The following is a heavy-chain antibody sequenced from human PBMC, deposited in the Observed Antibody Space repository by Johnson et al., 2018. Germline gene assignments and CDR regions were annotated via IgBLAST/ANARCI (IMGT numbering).Heavy chain of an antibody. V-gene: IGHV3-9*01. CDR1: GFTFDDYA. D-gene: IGHD1-26*01. CDR3: AKEPGTDYYYYGMDV. Sequence: VPLVQSGGGLVQPGRSLRLSCAASGFTFDDYAMHWVRQAPGKGLEWGAGISWISGSIGYADAVKGRLTISRDTAKNSLDLKRNSRRAEDTAVYYCAKEPGTDYYYYGMDVWGQGPTVTGSS. CDR2: ISWISGSI. J-gene: IGHJ6*02.